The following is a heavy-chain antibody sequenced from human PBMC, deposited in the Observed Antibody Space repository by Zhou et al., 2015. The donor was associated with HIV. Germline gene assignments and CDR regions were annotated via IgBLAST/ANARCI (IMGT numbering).Heavy chain of an antibody. CDR2: IIPILGIA. CDR1: GGTFSSYT. CDR3: ARTRYDFWSGYYKTFYGMDV. Sequence: QVQLVQSGAEVKKPGSSVKVSCKASGGTFSSYTFSWVRQAPGQGLEWMGRIIPILGIANYAQKFQGRVTITADKSTSTAYMELSSLRSEDTAVYYCARTRYDFWSGYYKTFYGMDVWGQGTTVTVSS. J-gene: IGHJ6*02. D-gene: IGHD3-3*01. V-gene: IGHV1-69*02.